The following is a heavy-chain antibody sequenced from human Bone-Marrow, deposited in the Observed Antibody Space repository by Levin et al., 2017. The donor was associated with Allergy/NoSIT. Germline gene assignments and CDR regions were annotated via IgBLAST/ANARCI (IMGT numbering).Heavy chain of an antibody. Sequence: GESLKISCAASGFSFNSFWMSWVRQAPGKGLVWVSRISNTGTNTSYADAVKGRFTISRDDAKNTLFLQMNSVRADDTAIYFCARVPSGWSEPGFDYWGQGTQVTVSS. D-gene: IGHD6-19*01. V-gene: IGHV3-74*01. CDR2: ISNTGTNT. CDR1: GFSFNSFW. J-gene: IGHJ4*02. CDR3: ARVPSGWSEPGFDY.